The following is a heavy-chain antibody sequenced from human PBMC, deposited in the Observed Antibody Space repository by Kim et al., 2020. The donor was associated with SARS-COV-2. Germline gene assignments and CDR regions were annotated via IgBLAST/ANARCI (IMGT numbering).Heavy chain of an antibody. Sequence: GGSLRLSCAASGFTFSSYGMHWVRQAPGKGLEWVAVISYDGSNKYYADSVKGRFTISRDNSKNTLYLQMNSLRAEDTAVYYCAKVSVLRYFDWLSHDAFDIWGQGTMVTVSS. CDR1: GFTFSSYG. V-gene: IGHV3-30*18. D-gene: IGHD3-9*01. CDR3: AKVSVLRYFDWLSHDAFDI. J-gene: IGHJ3*02. CDR2: ISYDGSNK.